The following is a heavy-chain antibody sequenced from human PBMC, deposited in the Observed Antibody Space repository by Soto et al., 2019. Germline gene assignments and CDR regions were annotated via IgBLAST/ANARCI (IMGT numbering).Heavy chain of an antibody. D-gene: IGHD4-4*01. J-gene: IGHJ6*02. Sequence: GGSLRLSCAASGFTFSSYGMHWVRQAPGKGLEWVAVIWYDGSNKYYADSVKGRFTISRDNSKNTLYLQMNSLRAEDTAVYYCARSQLYHSNYEHAPTGNDYVDYGMDVWGQGTTVTVSS. CDR1: GFTFSSYG. CDR2: IWYDGSNK. V-gene: IGHV3-33*01. CDR3: ARSQLYHSNYEHAPTGNDYVDYGMDV.